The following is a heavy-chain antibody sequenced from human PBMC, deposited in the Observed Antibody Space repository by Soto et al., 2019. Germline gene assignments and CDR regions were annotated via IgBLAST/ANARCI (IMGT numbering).Heavy chain of an antibody. CDR3: IGYGYYYGMDV. CDR2: IKSKTDGGTT. CDR1: GFTFSNAW. Sequence: GGSLRLSCAASGFTFSNAWMSWVRQAPGKGREWVGRIKSKTDGGTTDYAAPVKGRFTISRDDSKNTLYLQMNSLKTEDTAVYYCIGYGYYYGMDVWGQGTTVTVSS. D-gene: IGHD5-12*01. V-gene: IGHV3-15*01. J-gene: IGHJ6*02.